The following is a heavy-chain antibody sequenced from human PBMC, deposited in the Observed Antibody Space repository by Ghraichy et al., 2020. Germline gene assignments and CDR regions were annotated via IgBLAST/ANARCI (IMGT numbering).Heavy chain of an antibody. CDR1: GGSISNSYYY. Sequence: SETLSLTCTVSGGSISNSYYYWGWIRQPPDKGLEWIVNIFYSGTTYYNPSLRGRVAVSVDTSKNQFSLKLSSVTAADTAVYYCASLIAASDHWYFHLWGRGTLVTVSS. J-gene: IGHJ2*01. D-gene: IGHD6-6*01. CDR2: IFYSGTT. CDR3: ASLIAASDHWYFHL. V-gene: IGHV4-39*07.